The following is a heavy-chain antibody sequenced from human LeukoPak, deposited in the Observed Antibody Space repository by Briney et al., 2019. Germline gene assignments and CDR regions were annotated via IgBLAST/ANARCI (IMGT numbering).Heavy chain of an antibody. Sequence: GRSLRLSCAASGFTFSSYAMHWVRQAPGKGLEWVAVISYDGSNKYYADSVKGRFTISRDNSKNTLYLQMNSLRAEDTAVYYCARDRTAANDYWGQGTLVTVSS. CDR1: GFTFSSYA. CDR2: ISYDGSNK. CDR3: ARDRTAANDY. J-gene: IGHJ4*02. D-gene: IGHD6-13*01. V-gene: IGHV3-30*04.